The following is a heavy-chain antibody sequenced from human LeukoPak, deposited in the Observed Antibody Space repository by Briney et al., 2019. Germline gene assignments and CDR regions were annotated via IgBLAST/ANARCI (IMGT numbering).Heavy chain of an antibody. CDR2: VGAYNGHT. Sequence: ASVKVSCKASGYTFTNYGFTWVRQAPGQELEWMGWVGAYNGHTIYAPGLQGRVTMTTDTSTSTVFMELRSLRSDDTAVYYCARGEAKIGYDFWGQGTLVTVSS. J-gene: IGHJ4*02. D-gene: IGHD5-24*01. V-gene: IGHV1-18*01. CDR3: ARGEAKIGYDF. CDR1: GYTFTNYG.